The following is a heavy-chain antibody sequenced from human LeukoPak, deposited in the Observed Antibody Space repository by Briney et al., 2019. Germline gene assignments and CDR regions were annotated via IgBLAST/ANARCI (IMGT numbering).Heavy chain of an antibody. J-gene: IGHJ5*02. CDR3: ARLGKYSSSWYPTNNWFDP. Sequence: GTLRLSCAASGFTFSSYGMSWVRQPPGKGLEWIGEINHSGSTNYNPSLKSRVTISVDTSKNQFSLKLSSVTAADTAVYYCARLGKYSSSWYPTNNWFDPWGQGTLVTVSS. V-gene: IGHV4-34*01. D-gene: IGHD6-13*01. CDR1: GFTFSSYG. CDR2: INHSGST.